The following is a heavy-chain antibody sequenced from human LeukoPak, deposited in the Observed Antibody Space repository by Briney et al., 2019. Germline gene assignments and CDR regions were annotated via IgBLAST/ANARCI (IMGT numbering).Heavy chain of an antibody. D-gene: IGHD3-10*01. CDR2: LKSKTDGGTT. Sequence: GGSLRLSCAASGFTFSNAWMTWVRQAPGKGLEWVGHLKSKTDGGTTDYAAPVKGRVTISRDDSKNTLYLQMNSLKTEDTAVYYCTTLGLWFGDRSFDYWGQGTLVTVSS. CDR3: TTLGLWFGDRSFDY. CDR1: GFTFSNAW. V-gene: IGHV3-15*01. J-gene: IGHJ4*02.